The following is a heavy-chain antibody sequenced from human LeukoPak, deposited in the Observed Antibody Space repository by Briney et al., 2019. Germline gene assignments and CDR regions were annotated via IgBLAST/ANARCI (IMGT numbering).Heavy chain of an antibody. D-gene: IGHD2/OR15-2a*01. Sequence: PSVRVSRKASGYTLTGYYVHSVRGAPGQGGGGRGWIDPNSVGTNHAKTSPDRVTITRHTTISTAYMELSRLGSDDTTVYYCAKDRVRHFLFQHWGQGTLVTVSS. CDR2: IDPNSVGT. CDR3: AKDRVRHFLFQH. J-gene: IGHJ1*01. V-gene: IGHV1-2*02. CDR1: GYTLTGYY.